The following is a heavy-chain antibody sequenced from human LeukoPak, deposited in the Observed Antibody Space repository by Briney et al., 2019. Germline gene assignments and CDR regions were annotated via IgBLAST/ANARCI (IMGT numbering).Heavy chain of an antibody. D-gene: IGHD3-10*01. CDR3: AVRGVITTDPSDY. CDR1: GFAFSTYW. CDR2: INSDGSST. J-gene: IGHJ4*02. V-gene: IGHV3-74*01. Sequence: GGSLRLSYAASGFAFSTYWMHWVRQAPGKGLVWVSRINSDGSSTSYADSVKGRFTISRDNAKNTLYLQMNSLRAEDTAVYYCAVRGVITTDPSDYWGQGTLVTVSS.